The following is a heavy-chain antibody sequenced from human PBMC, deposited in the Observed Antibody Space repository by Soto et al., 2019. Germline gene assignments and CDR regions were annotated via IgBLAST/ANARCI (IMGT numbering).Heavy chain of an antibody. Sequence: GESLNLSCKVSGYSFTIYLIGWVRQMPGKGLEWMGIIYPGDSDTRYSPSFQGQVTISAEKSISTAYLQWSSLKASDTAMYYCASFVYYYDISGYSPPPRLHYYYGRDVWGQGTTVTVSS. J-gene: IGHJ6*02. V-gene: IGHV5-51*01. CDR3: ASFVYYYDISGYSPPPRLHYYYGRDV. D-gene: IGHD3-22*01. CDR1: GYSFTIYL. CDR2: IYPGDSDT.